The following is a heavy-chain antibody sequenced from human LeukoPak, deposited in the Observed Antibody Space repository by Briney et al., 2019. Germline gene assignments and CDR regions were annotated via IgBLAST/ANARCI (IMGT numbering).Heavy chain of an antibody. V-gene: IGHV3-66*01. D-gene: IGHD1-26*01. Sequence: GGSLRLSCAASGFTFSNYWMSWVRLAPGKGLEWVSVISSAGNTDSADSVKGRFTISRDISKNMVYLQMNSLRADDTAVYYCARSQSGIYVATGGHDAFDFWGQGTMVTVSS. J-gene: IGHJ3*01. CDR2: ISSAGNT. CDR1: GFTFSNYW. CDR3: ARSQSGIYVATGGHDAFDF.